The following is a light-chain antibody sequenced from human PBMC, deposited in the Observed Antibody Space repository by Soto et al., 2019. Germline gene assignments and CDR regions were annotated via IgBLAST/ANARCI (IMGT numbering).Light chain of an antibody. CDR3: QQFYRYPWT. Sequence: DIQMTQSPSTLSASVGDRVTITCRASQSVDTCLAWYQQKPGKAPHLLIYKASSLETGVPSRFSGSGSVTEITLTISSLQPDDFATYYCQQFYRYPWTVGQGTKVEIK. V-gene: IGKV1-5*03. J-gene: IGKJ1*01. CDR1: QSVDTC. CDR2: KAS.